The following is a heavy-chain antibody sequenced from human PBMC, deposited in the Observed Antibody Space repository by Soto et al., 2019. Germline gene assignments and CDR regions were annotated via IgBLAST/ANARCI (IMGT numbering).Heavy chain of an antibody. V-gene: IGHV3-74*01. CDR2: INSDGSST. D-gene: IGHD6-13*01. Sequence: GGSLRLSCAASGFTFSSYWMHWVRQAPGKGLVWVSRINSDGSSTSYADSVKGRFTISRDNAKNTLYLQMNILRVEDTAVYYCARGSGYSSSWYPNWFDPWGQGTLVTVSS. CDR1: GFTFSSYW. CDR3: ARGSGYSSSWYPNWFDP. J-gene: IGHJ5*02.